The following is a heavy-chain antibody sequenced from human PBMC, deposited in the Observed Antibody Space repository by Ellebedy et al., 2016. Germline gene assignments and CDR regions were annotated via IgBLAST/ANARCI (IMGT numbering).Heavy chain of an antibody. V-gene: IGHV3-53*04. D-gene: IGHD1-14*01. CDR1: GFSVRTYH. J-gene: IGHJ3*02. CDR2: IYDISIT. CDR3: ARNPNNGIDAFDI. Sequence: GESLKISXAASGFSVRTYHMTWVRQAPGKGLEWVSLIYDISITIYADSLRGRFTLSRHNAKNMVFLHMAALTTDDTAVYYCARNPNNGIDAFDIWGPGTTVTV.